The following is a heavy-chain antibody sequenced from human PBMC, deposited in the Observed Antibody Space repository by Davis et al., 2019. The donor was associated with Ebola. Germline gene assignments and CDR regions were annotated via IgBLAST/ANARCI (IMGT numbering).Heavy chain of an antibody. J-gene: IGHJ4*02. Sequence: GGSLRLSCAASGFTFSSYGMHWVRQAPGKGLEWVAVIWYDGSNKYYADSVKGRFTISRDNAKNSLYLQMNSLRAEDTAVYYCARASGYSGYDFSPSDYWGQGTLVTVSS. D-gene: IGHD5-12*01. CDR3: ARASGYSGYDFSPSDY. V-gene: IGHV3-33*01. CDR2: IWYDGSNK. CDR1: GFTFSSYG.